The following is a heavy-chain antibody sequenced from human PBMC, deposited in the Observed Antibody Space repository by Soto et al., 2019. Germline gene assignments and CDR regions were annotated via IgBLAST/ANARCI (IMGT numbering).Heavy chain of an antibody. V-gene: IGHV4-31*03. Sequence: PSETLSLTCFVSGYSITAGGYYWTWIRQHPGKGLEWIGYISYTGSTHYNPSFKSRVSISVATSHNQFTLKLSSVTAADPAVYYCAREEAVRIERWFDPWGQGTQVTVSS. J-gene: IGHJ5*02. CDR2: ISYTGST. CDR3: AREEAVRIERWFDP. CDR1: GYSITAGGYY. D-gene: IGHD3-10*01.